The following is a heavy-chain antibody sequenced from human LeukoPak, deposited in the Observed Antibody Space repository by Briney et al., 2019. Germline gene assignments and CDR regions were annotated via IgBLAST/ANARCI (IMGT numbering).Heavy chain of an antibody. CDR3: ATGIAAAGTHEIFDY. Sequence: SETLSLTCAVYGGSFSGYYWSWIRQPPGRGLEWIGEINHSGSINYNPSLKSRVTMSVDTSKNQFSLKLSSVTAADTAVYYCATGIAAAGTHEIFDYWGQETLVTVSS. CDR2: INHSGSI. D-gene: IGHD6-13*01. V-gene: IGHV4-34*01. CDR1: GGSFSGYY. J-gene: IGHJ4*02.